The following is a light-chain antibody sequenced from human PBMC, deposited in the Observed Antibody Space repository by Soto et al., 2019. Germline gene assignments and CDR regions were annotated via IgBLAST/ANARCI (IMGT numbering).Light chain of an antibody. V-gene: IGKV3-20*01. J-gene: IGKJ1*01. CDR3: QQYGSSIKT. CDR1: QSVSSNY. CDR2: GAS. Sequence: EIVLTQSPGTLPLSPGERATLSCRASQSVSSNYLAWYQQRPGQPPNLLIFGASNRAPGIPDRFSGSGSGTDFTLTISRLEPEDFAVYYCQQYGSSIKTFGQGTKVDIK.